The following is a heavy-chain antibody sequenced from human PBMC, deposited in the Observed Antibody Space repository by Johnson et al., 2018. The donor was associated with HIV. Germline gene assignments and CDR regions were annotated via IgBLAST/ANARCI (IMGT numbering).Heavy chain of an antibody. J-gene: IGHJ3*02. D-gene: IGHD6-19*01. CDR3: ARDLRNSGWSNGFDI. CDR2: IGTAGDT. Sequence: VQLVESGGGLVQPGGSLRLSCAASGFTFSSYDMHWVRQATGKGLEWVSAIGTAGDTYYPGSVKGRFTISRENAKNTLYLQMNSLRAEDTALYYCARDLRNSGWSNGFDIWGQGTMVTVSS. V-gene: IGHV3-13*01. CDR1: GFTFSSYD.